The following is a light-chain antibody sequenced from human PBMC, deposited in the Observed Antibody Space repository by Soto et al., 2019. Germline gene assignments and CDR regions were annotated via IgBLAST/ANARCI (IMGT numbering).Light chain of an antibody. J-gene: IGLJ1*01. V-gene: IGLV2-11*01. CDR1: SSDVGRYTY. CDR3: CSYAGSYTHYV. CDR2: DVT. Sequence: QSALTQPRSVSGSPGQSVTISCTGTSSDVGRYTYVSWYQQHPGKATQLIIRDVTERPSGVPDRFSGSKSGNTASLTISGLQAEDDADYYCCSYAGSYTHYVFGTGTKVTVL.